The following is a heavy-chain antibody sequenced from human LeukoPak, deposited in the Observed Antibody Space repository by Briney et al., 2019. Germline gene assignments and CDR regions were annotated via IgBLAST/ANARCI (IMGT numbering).Heavy chain of an antibody. V-gene: IGHV1-46*01. CDR2: INPSGGST. Sequence: ASVKVSCKASGYTFTGYYMHWVRQAPGQGLEWMGIINPSGGSTSYAQKFQGRVTITRNTSISTAYMELSSLRSEDTAVYYCAAGGDSGYDTYAFDIWGQGTMVTVSS. CDR1: GYTFTGYY. D-gene: IGHD5-12*01. J-gene: IGHJ3*02. CDR3: AAGGDSGYDTYAFDI.